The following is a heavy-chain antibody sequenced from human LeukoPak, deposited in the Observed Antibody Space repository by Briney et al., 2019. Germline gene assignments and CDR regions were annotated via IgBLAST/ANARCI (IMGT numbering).Heavy chain of an antibody. V-gene: IGHV1-2*02. J-gene: IGHJ1*01. D-gene: IGHD6-19*01. CDR3: AKEKAGAVLEH. CDR2: INPNSGGT. CDR1: GYIFTAYY. Sequence: ASVNVSCKASGYIFTAYYMHWVRQAPGQGLEWMGWINPNSGGTNYAQKFQDRVTMTRDTSISTAYMELSSLRSDDTAVYYCAKEKAGAVLEHWGQGTLVTVSS.